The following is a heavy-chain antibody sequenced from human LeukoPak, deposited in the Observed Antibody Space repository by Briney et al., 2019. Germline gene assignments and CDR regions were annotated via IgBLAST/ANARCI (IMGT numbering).Heavy chain of an antibody. V-gene: IGHV3-33*01. Sequence: PGGSLRLSCAASGFTFSSYGMHWVRQAPGKGLEWVAVIWYDGSNKYYADSVKGRFTISRDNSKNTPYLQMNSLRAEDTAVYYCARLAGTKAYYYYGMDVWGQGTTVTVSS. D-gene: IGHD1-7*01. J-gene: IGHJ6*02. CDR3: ARLAGTKAYYYYGMDV. CDR2: IWYDGSNK. CDR1: GFTFSSYG.